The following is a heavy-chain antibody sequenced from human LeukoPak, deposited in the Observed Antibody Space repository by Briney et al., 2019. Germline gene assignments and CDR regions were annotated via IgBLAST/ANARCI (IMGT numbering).Heavy chain of an antibody. J-gene: IGHJ4*02. CDR2: ISAYNGNT. CDR1: GYTFTSYG. Sequence: ASVKVSCKASGYTFTSYGISWVRQAPGQRLEWMGWISAYNGNTNYAQKLQGRVTMTTDTSTSTAYKELRSLRSDDTAVYYCARGYYDFWSGPNYFDYWGQGTLVTVSS. V-gene: IGHV1-18*01. CDR3: ARGYYDFWSGPNYFDY. D-gene: IGHD3-3*01.